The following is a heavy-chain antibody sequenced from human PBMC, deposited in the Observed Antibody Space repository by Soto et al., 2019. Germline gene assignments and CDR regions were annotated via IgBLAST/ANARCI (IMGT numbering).Heavy chain of an antibody. CDR1: GYTLRNYA. V-gene: IGHV1-3*01. CDR3: TRDLNGGNPFDY. CDR2: IDPGSGRA. J-gene: IGHJ4*02. D-gene: IGHD2-8*01. Sequence: QVQLVQSGAEVKKPGASVRVSCKPSGYTLRNYAIHWVRQAAGQSLEWLAWIDPGSGRATYSQKVQGRITVSRDISATTFYMELTSLTSEDTAAYFCTRDLNGGNPFDYWGQGALVTVSS.